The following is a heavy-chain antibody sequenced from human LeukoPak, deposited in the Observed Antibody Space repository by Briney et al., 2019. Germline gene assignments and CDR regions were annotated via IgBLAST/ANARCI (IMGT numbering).Heavy chain of an antibody. V-gene: IGHV4-38-2*02. J-gene: IGHJ6*03. CDR2: IYHSGST. CDR3: ARESHVDTAMVWGRTPYYYYYMDV. Sequence: PSETLSLTCAVSGYSISSGYYWGWIRQPPGKGLEWIGSIYHSGSTYYNPSLKSRVTISVDTSKNQFSLKLSSVTAADTAVYYCARESHVDTAMVWGRTPYYYYYMDVWGKGTTVTVSS. CDR1: GYSISSGYY. D-gene: IGHD5-18*01.